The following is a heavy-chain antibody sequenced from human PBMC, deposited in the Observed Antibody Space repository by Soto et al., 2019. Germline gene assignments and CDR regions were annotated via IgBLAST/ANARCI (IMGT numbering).Heavy chain of an antibody. CDR1: GGSISSGGYY. V-gene: IGHV4-31*03. CDR3: ARVFSDSSSFFDP. J-gene: IGHJ5*02. Sequence: SETQSLTCTVSGGSISSGGYYWSWIRQHPGKGLEWIGYIYYSGSTYYNPSLKSRVTISVDTSKNQCSLKLSSVTAADTAVYYCARVFSDSSSFFDPWCQGTLVTVSS. CDR2: IYYSGST. D-gene: IGHD6-13*01.